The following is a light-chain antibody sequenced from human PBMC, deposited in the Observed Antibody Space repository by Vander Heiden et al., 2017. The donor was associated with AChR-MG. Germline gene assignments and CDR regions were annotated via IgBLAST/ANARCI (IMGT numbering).Light chain of an antibody. V-gene: IGKV3-11*01. CDR2: VAS. J-gene: IGKJ4*01. Sequence: ELVLTQSPATLSLSPGERATLSRRASPSVSRHVAWYQQKPGHAHRLLICVASNSATGIPARFSGSASGTDFTLTIIILAPEHFPVYSCQQRSTWPLTFGGGTKVEIK. CDR1: PSVSRH. CDR3: QQRSTWPLT.